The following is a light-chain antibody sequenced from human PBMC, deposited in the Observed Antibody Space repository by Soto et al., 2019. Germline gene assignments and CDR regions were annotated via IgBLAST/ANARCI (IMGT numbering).Light chain of an antibody. CDR3: AAWDDSLSAFYV. J-gene: IGLJ1*01. Sequence: QSVLTQPPSASGTPGQRVTISCSGSSSNIGSNYVYWYQQLPGTAPKLLIYRNNQRPSGVPDRFSGSKSGTSASLAISGLRSEDEADYYCAAWDDSLSAFYVFGNGTKVT. CDR1: SSNIGSNY. CDR2: RNN. V-gene: IGLV1-47*01.